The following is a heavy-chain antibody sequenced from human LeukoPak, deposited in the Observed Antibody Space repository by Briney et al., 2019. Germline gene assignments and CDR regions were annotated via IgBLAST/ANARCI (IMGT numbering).Heavy chain of an antibody. Sequence: GGSLRLSCAASVFTFSSYGMHWVRQAPGKGLEWGAFIRYDGSNKYYADSVKGRFTISRDNSKNTLYLQMNSLRAEDTAVYYCAKAKGLTMVRGVNAFDIWGQGTMVTVSS. J-gene: IGHJ3*02. V-gene: IGHV3-30*02. CDR3: AKAKGLTMVRGVNAFDI. CDR2: IRYDGSNK. D-gene: IGHD3-10*01. CDR1: VFTFSSYG.